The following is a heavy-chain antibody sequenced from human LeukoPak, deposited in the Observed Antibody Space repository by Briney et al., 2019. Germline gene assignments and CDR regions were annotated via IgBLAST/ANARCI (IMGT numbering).Heavy chain of an antibody. D-gene: IGHD5-18*01. J-gene: IGHJ4*02. V-gene: IGHV3-48*03. Sequence: GGSLRLSCAASGFTFSSYEMNWVRQAPGKGLEWVSYISSSGSTIYYADSVKGRFTISRDNSKNTLYLQMNSLRAEDTAVYYCARGREYSYGYIKSGFDYWGQGTLVTVSS. CDR1: GFTFSSYE. CDR3: ARGREYSYGYIKSGFDY. CDR2: ISSSGSTI.